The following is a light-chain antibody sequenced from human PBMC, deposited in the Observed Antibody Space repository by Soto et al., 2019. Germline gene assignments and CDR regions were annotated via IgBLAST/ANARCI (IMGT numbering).Light chain of an antibody. J-gene: IGKJ5*01. CDR3: QQYDKWFSIT. CDR2: DAS. V-gene: IGKV3-15*01. Sequence: MTQSPSSLSASVGDRATLSCRASQSVGRKLVWYQQKAGQAPRPLIFDASTRATGIPARFSGSGSGTEFTLTISRLEPEDFAVYYCQQYDKWFSITFGQGTRLEIK. CDR1: QSVGRK.